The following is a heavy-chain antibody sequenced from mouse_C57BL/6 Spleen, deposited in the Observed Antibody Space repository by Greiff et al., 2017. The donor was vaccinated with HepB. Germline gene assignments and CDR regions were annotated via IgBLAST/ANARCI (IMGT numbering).Heavy chain of an antibody. CDR2: IDPANGNT. J-gene: IGHJ1*03. CDR3: ARDYGSSYLWYFDV. Sequence: EVKLVESVAELVRPGASVKLSCTASGFNIKNTYMHWVKQRPEQGLEWIGRIDPANGNTKYAPKFQGKATITADTSSNTAYLQLSSLTSEDTAIYYCARDYGSSYLWYFDVWGTGTTVTVSS. V-gene: IGHV14-3*01. D-gene: IGHD1-1*01. CDR1: GFNIKNTY.